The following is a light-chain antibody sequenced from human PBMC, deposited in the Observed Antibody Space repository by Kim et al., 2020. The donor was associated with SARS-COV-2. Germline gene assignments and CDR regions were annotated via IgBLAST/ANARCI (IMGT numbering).Light chain of an antibody. CDR3: QQRVNWIT. CDR1: QSVSSF. CDR2: DAS. V-gene: IGKV3-11*01. Sequence: SLSPGERATLSCRASQSVSSFLAWYQHNPGQAPRLLIYDASRRATGIPARFSGSGSGTDFTLTISRLEPADFAVYYCQQRVNWITFGQGTRLEIK. J-gene: IGKJ5*01.